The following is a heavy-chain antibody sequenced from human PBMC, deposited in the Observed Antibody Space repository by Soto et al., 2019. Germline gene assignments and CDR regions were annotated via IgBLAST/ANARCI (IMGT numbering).Heavy chain of an antibody. V-gene: IGHV4-39*01. J-gene: IGHJ3*02. D-gene: IGHD3-10*01. CDR1: GGSISSSSYY. CDR3: ARQGGSGSYGTPNAFDI. CDR2: IYYSGST. Sequence: QLQLQESGPGLVKPSETLSLTCTVSGGSISSSSYYWGWIRQPPGKGLEWIGSIYYSGSTYYNPYLKSQVTISVDTSRTQFSLKLSSVTAADTAVYYCARQGGSGSYGTPNAFDIWGQGTMVTVSS.